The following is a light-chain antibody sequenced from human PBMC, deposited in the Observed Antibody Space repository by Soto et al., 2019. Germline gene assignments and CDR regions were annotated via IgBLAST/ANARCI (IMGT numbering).Light chain of an antibody. V-gene: IGKV3-20*01. CDR2: DAS. J-gene: IGKJ5*01. CDR1: HSVTRY. Sequence: IVLAKTPGTPSLSPGERATLSCRASHSVTRYVAWYQQKPGQAPRLLISDASGRATGIPDRFSGSGSETDFSLTINRLEPEDFAVYFCQQYGSSPITFGQGTRLEIK. CDR3: QQYGSSPIT.